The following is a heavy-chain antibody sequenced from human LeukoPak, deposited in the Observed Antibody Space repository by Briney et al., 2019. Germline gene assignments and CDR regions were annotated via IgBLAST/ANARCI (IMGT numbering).Heavy chain of an antibody. CDR1: GDSISSGSYY. Sequence: SETLSLTCTVSGDSISSGSYYWSWIRQPAGKGLEWIGRIYTSESTNYNPSLKSRVTISVDTSKNQFSLKLSSVTAADTAVYYCARGNYYDSSGYDYWGQGTLVTVSS. J-gene: IGHJ4*02. CDR3: ARGNYYDSSGYDY. D-gene: IGHD3-22*01. CDR2: IYTSEST. V-gene: IGHV4-61*02.